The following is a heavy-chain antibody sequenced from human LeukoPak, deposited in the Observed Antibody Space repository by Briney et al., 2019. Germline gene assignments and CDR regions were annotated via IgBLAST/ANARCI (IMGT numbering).Heavy chain of an antibody. CDR3: ARDPGSYYDILTGYGAFDI. V-gene: IGHV3-7*01. Sequence: GGSLRLSCVASGFTFSTYWMSWVRQAPGRGLEWVANLKQDGSVKHYVDSVKGRFTISRDNAKNSLYLQMTNLRAEDTAVYYCARDPGSYYDILTGYGAFDIWGQGTMVTVSS. J-gene: IGHJ3*02. CDR2: LKQDGSVK. CDR1: GFTFSTYW. D-gene: IGHD3-9*01.